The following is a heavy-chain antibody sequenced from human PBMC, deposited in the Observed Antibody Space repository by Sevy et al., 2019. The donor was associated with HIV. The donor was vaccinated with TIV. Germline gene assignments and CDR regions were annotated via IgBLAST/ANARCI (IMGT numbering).Heavy chain of an antibody. CDR3: ARAEYGHSRGWYSWLDA. J-gene: IGHJ5*02. V-gene: IGHV4-59*01. CDR1: TGYINNYY. D-gene: IGHD6-19*01. Sequence: SETLSLTCTVSTGYINNYYWTWVRQSPGKGLEWIGYIYYRGNTKYNPSLENRVSMSIDTNKKHFSLTLTSVTGADSAIYYCARAEYGHSRGWYSWLDAWGQGILVTVSS. CDR2: IYYRGNT.